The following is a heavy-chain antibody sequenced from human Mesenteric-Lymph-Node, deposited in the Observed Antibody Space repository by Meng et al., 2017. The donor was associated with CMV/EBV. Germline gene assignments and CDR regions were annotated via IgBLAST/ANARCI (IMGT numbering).Heavy chain of an antibody. CDR3: AKDRAHSTPGPLYYYYRGMDV. Sequence: GESLKISCVASGFAITYYGIHWVRQAPGKGLEWVTFIHSSGDEKYYADSVQGRFTISRDDSTNTVYLQMNSLRAEDSAVYYCAKDRAHSTPGPLYYYYRGMDVWGQGTTVTVSS. V-gene: IGHV3-30*02. D-gene: IGHD2-21*01. CDR1: GFAITYYG. CDR2: IHSSGDEK. J-gene: IGHJ6*02.